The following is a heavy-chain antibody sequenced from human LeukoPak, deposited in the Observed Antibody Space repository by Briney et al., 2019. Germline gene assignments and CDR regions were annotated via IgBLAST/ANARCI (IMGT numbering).Heavy chain of an antibody. D-gene: IGHD3-22*01. V-gene: IGHV1-18*01. J-gene: IGHJ4*02. CDR3: ARDQRTYYYDSSGYYYLDY. Sequence: ASVTVSCKASGYTFTSYGISWVRQAPGQGLEWMGWIYSYNGNTNYAQKFQGRVTMTTDTSTSIAYMELRSLRSDDTAVYYCARDQRTYYYDSSGYYYLDYWGQGTLVTVSS. CDR2: IYSYNGNT. CDR1: GYTFTSYG.